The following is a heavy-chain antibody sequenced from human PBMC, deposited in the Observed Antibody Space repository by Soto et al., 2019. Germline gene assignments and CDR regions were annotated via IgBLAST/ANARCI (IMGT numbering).Heavy chain of an antibody. CDR2: IYWDDDK. V-gene: IGHV2-5*02. J-gene: IGHJ4*02. Sequence: QITLKESGPPLVKPTQTLTLTCTFSGFSLSTSGVGVAWIRQPPGKALEWLALIYWDDDKRYSPSLKSRLTITKDTSKTQVVLTMTNMDPGDTATYYCAHSRKSYYDILTGYNYWGQGTLVTVSS. CDR3: AHSRKSYYDILTGYNY. CDR1: GFSLSTSGVG. D-gene: IGHD3-9*01.